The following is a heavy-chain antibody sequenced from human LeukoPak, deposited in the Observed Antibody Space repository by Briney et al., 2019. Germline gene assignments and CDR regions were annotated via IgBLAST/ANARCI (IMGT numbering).Heavy chain of an antibody. D-gene: IGHD6-13*01. Sequence: GGSLRLSCTASGFTFSDYSMSWVRQAPGKGLEWVLAISGSGDSTYYGDSVKGRFTISRDNSKNTLYLQMNSLRAEDTAVYYCAKTRPLDSSSWSHGDYWGQGTLVTVSS. CDR2: ISGSGDST. CDR3: AKTRPLDSSSWSHGDY. J-gene: IGHJ4*02. CDR1: GFTFSDYS. V-gene: IGHV3-23*01.